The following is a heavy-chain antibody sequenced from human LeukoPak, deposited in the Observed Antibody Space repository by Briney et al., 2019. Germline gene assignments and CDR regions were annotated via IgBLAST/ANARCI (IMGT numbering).Heavy chain of an antibody. CDR2: IYYSGST. CDR1: GGSISSSSYY. D-gene: IGHD6-19*01. V-gene: IGHV4-39*01. CDR3: ASSTSSGWQNWYFDL. Sequence: PSETLSLTCTVSGGSISSSSYYLGWIRQPPGRGLGWIGSIYYSGSTYYNPSRKSRVTISVDPSKNQFSLKLSSVTAADTAVYYCASSTSSGWQNWYFDLWGRGTLVTVSS. J-gene: IGHJ2*01.